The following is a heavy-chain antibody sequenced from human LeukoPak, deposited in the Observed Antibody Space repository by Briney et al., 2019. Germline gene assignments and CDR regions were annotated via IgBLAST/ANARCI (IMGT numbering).Heavy chain of an antibody. V-gene: IGHV3-30*18. Sequence: QPGGSLRLSCAASGFTFSSYGMHWVRQAPGKGLEWVAVISYDGSNKYYADSVKGRFTISGDNSKNTLYLQMNSLRAEDTAVYYCAKTGFDYWGQGTLVTVSS. CDR3: AKTGFDY. CDR2: ISYDGSNK. CDR1: GFTFSSYG. J-gene: IGHJ4*02.